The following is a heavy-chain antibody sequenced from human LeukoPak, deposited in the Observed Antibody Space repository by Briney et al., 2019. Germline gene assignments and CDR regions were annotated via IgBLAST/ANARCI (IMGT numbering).Heavy chain of an antibody. V-gene: IGHV6-1*01. CDR3: ARGIFNAFDF. CDR2: TYYRSKWYS. CDR1: GDSVSSNSAA. J-gene: IGHJ3*01. Sequence: SQTLSLTCAISGDSVSSNSAAWNWIRQSPSRGLEWLGRTYYRSKWYSDYGISVKSRIIINPDTSKNQFSLQLNSVTPEDTAMYFCARGIFNAFDFWGLGTMVTVSS.